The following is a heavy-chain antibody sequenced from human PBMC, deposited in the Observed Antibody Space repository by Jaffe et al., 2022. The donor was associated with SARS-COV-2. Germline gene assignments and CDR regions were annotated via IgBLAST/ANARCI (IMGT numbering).Heavy chain of an antibody. D-gene: IGHD1-26*01. V-gene: IGHV4-59*08. CDR3: ARHEAISGKMPRVFDP. J-gene: IGHJ5*02. CDR1: GGSIKNYY. Sequence: QVQLQESGPGLVRPSETLSLTCTVSGGSIKNYYWSWIRQPPGKRLEWIGYISYSGSTTYNPSLKSRVTISVDTSKNQFSLRLSSVTAADTAVYYCARHEAISGKMPRVFDPWGQGTLVTVSS. CDR2: ISYSGST.